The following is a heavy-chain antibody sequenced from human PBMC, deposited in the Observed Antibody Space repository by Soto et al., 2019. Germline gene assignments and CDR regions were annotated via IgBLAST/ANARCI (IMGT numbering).Heavy chain of an antibody. CDR3: ARERSCSGGSCPVDDYYYMDV. D-gene: IGHD2-15*01. V-gene: IGHV3-7*01. Sequence: EVQLVESGGGLVQPGGSLRLSCAASGFTFSSYWMSWVRQAPGKGLEWVANIKQDGSEKYYVDSVKGRFTISRDNAKNSLYLKMNSLRAEDTAVYYCARERSCSGGSCPVDDYYYMDVWGKGTTVTVSS. CDR2: IKQDGSEK. J-gene: IGHJ6*03. CDR1: GFTFSSYW.